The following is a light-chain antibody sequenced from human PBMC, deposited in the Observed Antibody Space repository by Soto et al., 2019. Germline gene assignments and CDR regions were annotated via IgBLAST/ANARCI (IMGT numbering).Light chain of an antibody. CDR1: SSDVGSSNH. J-gene: IGLJ3*02. Sequence: QSALTQPPSVSGSPGQSVSISCTGSSSDVGSSNHVSWYQQPPGTAPKLIIYEVGNRPSGVPGRFSGSKSGNTASLTISGLQAEDEADYYCSLYTTSTTWVFGGGTKVTVL. CDR2: EVG. V-gene: IGLV2-18*01. CDR3: SLYTTSTTWV.